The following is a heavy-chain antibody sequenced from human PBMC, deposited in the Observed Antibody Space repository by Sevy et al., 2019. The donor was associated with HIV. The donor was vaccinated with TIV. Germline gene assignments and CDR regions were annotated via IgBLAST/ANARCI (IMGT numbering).Heavy chain of an antibody. D-gene: IGHD3-9*01. V-gene: IGHV3-30*18. Sequence: GGSLRLSCAVSGIIFTTSGMHWVRQAPGKGLEWVAGISYDGRNKFYGDSVKGRFTISRDNSKNILYLQMNSLRAEDTAVYYCAKDFTGYNGMDVWGQGTMVTVSS. CDR2: ISYDGRNK. J-gene: IGHJ6*02. CDR3: AKDFTGYNGMDV. CDR1: GIIFTTSG.